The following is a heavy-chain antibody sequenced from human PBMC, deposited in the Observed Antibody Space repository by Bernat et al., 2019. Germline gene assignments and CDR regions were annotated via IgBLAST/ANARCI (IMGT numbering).Heavy chain of an antibody. CDR1: GGPISSSSYY. J-gene: IGHJ4*02. CDR2: IYYSGGT. V-gene: IGHV4-39*01. D-gene: IGHD1-7*01. Sequence: QLQLQESGPGLVKPSETLSLTCTVSGGPISSSSYYWGWIRQPPGKGLEWIGSIYYSGGTYYNPSLKSRVTISVDTSKNQFTLKLSSVTAADTAVYYCVVIRDWNCGYTIWGQGTLVTVSS. CDR3: VVIRDWNCGYTI.